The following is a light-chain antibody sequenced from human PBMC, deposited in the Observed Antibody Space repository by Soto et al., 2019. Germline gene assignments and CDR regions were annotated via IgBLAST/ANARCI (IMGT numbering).Light chain of an antibody. CDR3: QQYNSYWWT. CDR2: KAS. CDR1: QSISSW. J-gene: IGKJ1*01. V-gene: IGKV1-5*03. Sequence: DIQMTQSPSTLSASVGDRVTITCRASQSISSWLAWYQQKPGKAPKLLIYKASSLEGGVPSRFSGSGSGPGFTLTNSSLQPDDFAPYYCQQYNSYWWTFGQGTKVEIK.